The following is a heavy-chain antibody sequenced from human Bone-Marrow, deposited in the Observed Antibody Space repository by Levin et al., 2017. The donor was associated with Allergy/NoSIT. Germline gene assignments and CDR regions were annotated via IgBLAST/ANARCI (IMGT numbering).Heavy chain of an antibody. CDR3: ARSVAQTVDY. D-gene: IGHD5-12*01. V-gene: IGHV3-72*01. J-gene: IGHJ4*02. CDR2: IRNKPTSYTV. Sequence: GGSLRLSCEASGFNFNDHYMDWVRQAPGKGLEWIGRIRNKPTSYTVEYVASVKGRFTISRDDSKNSLYLQINSLKTDDTAVYYCARSVAQTVDYWGQGTLVTVSS. CDR1: GFNFNDHY.